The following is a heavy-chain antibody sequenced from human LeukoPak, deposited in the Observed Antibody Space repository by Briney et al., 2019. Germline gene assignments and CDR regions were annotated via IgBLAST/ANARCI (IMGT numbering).Heavy chain of an antibody. D-gene: IGHD3-16*02. CDR1: GFTFSSYA. J-gene: IGHJ3*02. Sequence: PGGSLRLSCAASGFTFSSYAMSWVRQAPGKGLERVSAISGSGGSTYYADSVKGRFTISRDNSKNTLYLQMNSLRAEDTAVYYCAKAFPGLRVWGSYPDAFDIWGQRTMVTVSS. CDR3: AKAFPGLRVWGSYPDAFDI. V-gene: IGHV3-23*01. CDR2: ISGSGGST.